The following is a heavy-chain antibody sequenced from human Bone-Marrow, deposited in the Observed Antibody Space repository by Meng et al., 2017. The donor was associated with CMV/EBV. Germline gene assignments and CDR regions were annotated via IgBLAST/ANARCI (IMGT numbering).Heavy chain of an antibody. D-gene: IGHD3-3*01. V-gene: IGHV3-21*01. CDR2: ITSRSNYI. Sequence: GGSLRLSCAASGFTFSSYSMDWVRQAPGKGLEWVSCITSRSNYIYYSDSVKGRFTISRDNAKNSLYLQMNSLRAEDTAVYYCARDPSTIFGVKYPYYFDYWGQGTRVTVSS. CDR3: ARDPSTIFGVKYPYYFDY. CDR1: GFTFSSYS. J-gene: IGHJ4*02.